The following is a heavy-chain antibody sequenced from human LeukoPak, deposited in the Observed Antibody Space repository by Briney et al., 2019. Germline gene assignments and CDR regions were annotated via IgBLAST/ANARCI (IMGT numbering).Heavy chain of an antibody. CDR3: ARLVRNFPSFYYYYYMDV. Sequence: PSETLSLTCAVYGGSFSGYYWSWIRQPPGKGLEWIGEINHSGSTNYNPSLKSRVAISVDTSKNQFSLKLSSVTAADTAVYYCARLVRNFPSFYYYYYMDVWGKGTTVTVSS. CDR1: GGSFSGYY. CDR2: INHSGST. J-gene: IGHJ6*03. V-gene: IGHV4-34*01. D-gene: IGHD1-14*01.